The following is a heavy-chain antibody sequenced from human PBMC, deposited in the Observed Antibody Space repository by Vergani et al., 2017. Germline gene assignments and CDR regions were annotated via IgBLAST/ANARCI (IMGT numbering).Heavy chain of an antibody. CDR1: GGSVSSGAYY. V-gene: IGHV4-31*03. J-gene: IGHJ4*02. CDR2: TYYRGST. D-gene: IGHD3-10*01. CDR3: ARDQYGSSPSSPRLYFDY. Sequence: QVQLQESGPGLVKPSQTLSLTCTVSGGSVSSGAYYWNWIRQHPGKGPEWIGYTYYRGSTYYNPSLKSRVTISVDTSKNQFSLKLTSVTAADTAVYYCARDQYGSSPSSPRLYFDYWGQGTLVTVS.